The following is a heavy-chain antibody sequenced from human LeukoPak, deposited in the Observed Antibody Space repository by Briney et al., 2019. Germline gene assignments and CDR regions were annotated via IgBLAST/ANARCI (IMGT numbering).Heavy chain of an antibody. D-gene: IGHD3-3*02. CDR2: IYYTGST. V-gene: IGHV4-59*08. CDR3: ARFSERAGIAFEI. Sequence: PSETLSLTCTVSGGSISSHYWSWIRQPPGKGLEWIGYIYYTGSTNYNPSLRSRLTISLDTSKNQISLKLTSVTAADTAVYYCARFSERAGIAFEIWGQGTEVTVSS. CDR1: GGSISSHY. J-gene: IGHJ3*02.